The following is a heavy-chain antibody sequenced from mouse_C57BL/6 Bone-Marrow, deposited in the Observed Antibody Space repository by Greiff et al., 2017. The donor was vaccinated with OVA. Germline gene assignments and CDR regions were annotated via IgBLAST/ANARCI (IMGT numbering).Heavy chain of an antibody. CDR3: ARDYGSSYEAWFAY. V-gene: IGHV1-81*01. CDR1: GYTFTSYG. CDR2: IYPRSGNT. Sequence: VQLVESGAELARPGASVKLSCKASGYTFTSYGISWVKQRTGQGLEWIGEIYPRSGNTYYNEKFKGKATLTADKSSSTAYMELRSLTSEDSVVYFCARDYGSSYEAWFAYWGQGTLVTVSA. D-gene: IGHD1-1*01. J-gene: IGHJ3*01.